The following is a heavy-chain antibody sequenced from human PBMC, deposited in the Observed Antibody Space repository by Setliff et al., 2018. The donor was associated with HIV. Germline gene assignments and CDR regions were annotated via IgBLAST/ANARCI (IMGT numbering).Heavy chain of an antibody. Sequence: PSETLSLTCAVSGYSISRDHYWAWIRQPPGKGLEYIGNIYHSGSTFYNPSLKSRVTISVDTSENQFSLKLSSVTAADTAVYYCARSRNSYVGGFDFWGQGIMVTVSS. J-gene: IGHJ3*01. D-gene: IGHD3-16*01. V-gene: IGHV4-38-2*01. CDR2: IYHSGST. CDR3: ARSRNSYVGGFDF. CDR1: GYSISRDHY.